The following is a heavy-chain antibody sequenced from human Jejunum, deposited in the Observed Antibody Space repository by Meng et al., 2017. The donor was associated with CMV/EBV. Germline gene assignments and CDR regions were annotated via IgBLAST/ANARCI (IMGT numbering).Heavy chain of an antibody. CDR3: ARDVWGFDY. D-gene: IGHD7-27*01. Sequence: QVHLPQSGAEVKKPAASVKIVCKTSGYTFTDHNIGWVRQAPGQGIEWVGWISLGNGQTVYGHKLQGRVTVTTDTSTSTAYMELRSLRSDDTAMYYCARDVWGFDYWGQGTLVTVSS. V-gene: IGHV1-18*04. J-gene: IGHJ4*02. CDR1: GYTFTDHN. CDR2: ISLGNGQT.